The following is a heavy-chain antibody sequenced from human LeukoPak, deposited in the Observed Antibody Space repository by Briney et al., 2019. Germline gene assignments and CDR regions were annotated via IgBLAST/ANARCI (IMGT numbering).Heavy chain of an antibody. D-gene: IGHD3-16*01. CDR2: IYSGGNT. J-gene: IGHJ4*02. CDR3: ARDDVASVFDY. Sequence: GGSLRLSCAASGFTVSSNYMAWVRQAPGKGLEWVSVIYSGGNTYYADSVKGRFTISRDNSKNTLYLQMNSLRAEDTAIYYCARDDVASVFDYWGQGTLVTVSS. V-gene: IGHV3-66*02. CDR1: GFTVSSNY.